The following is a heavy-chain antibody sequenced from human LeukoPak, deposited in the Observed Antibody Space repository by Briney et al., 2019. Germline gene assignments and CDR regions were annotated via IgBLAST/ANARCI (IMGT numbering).Heavy chain of an antibody. CDR2: IYYSGST. Sequence: SETLSLTCAVSGGSISSYYWSWIRQPPGKGLEWIGYIYYSGSTNYNPSLKSRVTISVDTSKNQFSLKLSSVTVADTAVYYCARGKAGYNAFDIWGQGTMVTVSS. CDR3: ARGKAGYNAFDI. J-gene: IGHJ3*02. D-gene: IGHD5-24*01. V-gene: IGHV4-59*01. CDR1: GGSISSYY.